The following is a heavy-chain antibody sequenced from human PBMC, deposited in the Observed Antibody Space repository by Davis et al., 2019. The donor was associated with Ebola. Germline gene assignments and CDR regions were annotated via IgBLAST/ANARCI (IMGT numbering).Heavy chain of an antibody. J-gene: IGHJ4*02. Sequence: ASVKVSCKASGYTFTKFGIHWVRQAPGQRLEWMGWVHGGNGNTKYSQRFQGRVTITTDTSASTVYLDLTSLRSDDTAVFYCARASFGYNSGWYADYWGPGSLVTVSS. CDR2: VHGGNGNT. CDR3: ARASFGYNSGWYADY. CDR1: GYTFTKFG. V-gene: IGHV1-3*01. D-gene: IGHD6-19*01.